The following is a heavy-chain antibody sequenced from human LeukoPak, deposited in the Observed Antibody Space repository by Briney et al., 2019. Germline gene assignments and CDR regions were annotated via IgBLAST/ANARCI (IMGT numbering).Heavy chain of an antibody. V-gene: IGHV3-9*01. Sequence: GGSLRLSCVASGFTFDDFAMHWVRQAPGKGLEWVSGISWNNGSVVYVDSVKGRFTISRDNAKNSLYLQMNSLRAEDTAVYYCARDGYNWGFDYWGQGTLVTVSS. J-gene: IGHJ4*02. CDR3: ARDGYNWGFDY. CDR2: ISWNNGSV. D-gene: IGHD1-1*01. CDR1: GFTFDDFA.